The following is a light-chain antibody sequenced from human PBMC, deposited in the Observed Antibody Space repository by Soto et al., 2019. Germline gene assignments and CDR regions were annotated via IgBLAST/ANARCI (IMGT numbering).Light chain of an antibody. Sequence: EIVLTQSPGTLSLSPGERATLSCRASQGVTPAYLAWYQHKPGQAPRLLIYDAYTRATGVGARFTGSGSATDFSLTITSLEPEDFAVYYCQQRGKWPSTFGPGTKVEMK. V-gene: IGKV3-11*01. CDR3: QQRGKWPST. CDR1: QGVTPAY. CDR2: DAY. J-gene: IGKJ2*02.